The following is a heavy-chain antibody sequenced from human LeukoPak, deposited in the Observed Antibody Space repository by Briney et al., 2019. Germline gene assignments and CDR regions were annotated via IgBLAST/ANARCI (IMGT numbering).Heavy chain of an antibody. D-gene: IGHD1-1*01. V-gene: IGHV3-23*01. Sequence: GGSLRLSCVGSGFTFSNNPLSWVRQAPGKGLEWVSAISGSGGNTYYADSVRGRFTISRDNSKNTLFLQMNTLRADDTAVYYCATTKQARRYFDYWGQGTLVTVSP. CDR3: ATTKQARRYFDY. CDR1: GFTFSNNP. CDR2: ISGSGGNT. J-gene: IGHJ4*02.